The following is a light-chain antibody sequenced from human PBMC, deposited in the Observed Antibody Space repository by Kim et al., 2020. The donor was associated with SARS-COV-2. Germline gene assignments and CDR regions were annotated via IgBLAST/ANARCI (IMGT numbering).Light chain of an antibody. J-gene: IGLJ2*01. V-gene: IGLV2-14*04. CDR1: SSDVGGYNY. CDR2: DVS. Sequence: QSITVSCTVTSSDVGGYNYVSWYQQHPGKAPKLMIYDVSKRPSGVSNRFSGSKSGNTASLTISGLQAEDEADYYCSSYTRSSTYVVFGGGTKLTVL. CDR3: SSYTRSSTYVV.